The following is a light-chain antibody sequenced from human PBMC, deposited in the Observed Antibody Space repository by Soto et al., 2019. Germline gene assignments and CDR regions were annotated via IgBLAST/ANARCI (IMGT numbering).Light chain of an antibody. CDR2: EVS. CDR3: SSYTSSSIDYV. Sequence: QSALTQPACVSGSPGQSSTISCTGTSSDVGGYNYVSWYQQHPGKAPKLMIYEVSNRPSGVSNRFSGSKSGNTASLTISGLQAEDEADYYCSSYTSSSIDYVFGTGTKLTVL. V-gene: IGLV2-14*01. CDR1: SSDVGGYNY. J-gene: IGLJ1*01.